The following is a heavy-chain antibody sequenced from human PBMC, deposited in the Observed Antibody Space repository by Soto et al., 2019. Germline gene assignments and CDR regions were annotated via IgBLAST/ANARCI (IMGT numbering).Heavy chain of an antibody. CDR3: ARQRKRKEYVEMATAHFDY. Sequence: SETLSLTCTVSGGSISSGGYYWSWIRQHPGKGLEWIGYIYYSGSTYYNPSLKSRVTISVDTSKNQFSLKLSSVTAADTAVYYCARQRKRKEYVEMATAHFDYWGQGTLVTVSS. V-gene: IGHV4-31*03. J-gene: IGHJ4*02. CDR1: GGSISSGGYY. CDR2: IYYSGST. D-gene: IGHD5-12*01.